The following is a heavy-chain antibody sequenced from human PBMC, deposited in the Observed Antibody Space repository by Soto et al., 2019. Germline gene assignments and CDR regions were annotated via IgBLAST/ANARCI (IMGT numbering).Heavy chain of an antibody. CDR2: IKQDGSEK. J-gene: IGHJ4*02. Sequence: PGGSLRLSCAASGFTFSSYWMSWVRQAPGKGLEWVANIKQDGSEKYYVDSVKGRFTISRDNAKNSLYLQMNSLRAEDTAVYYCARDSPTYSSGWYFDYWGQGTLVTVSS. CDR1: GFTFSSYW. D-gene: IGHD6-19*01. V-gene: IGHV3-7*01. CDR3: ARDSPTYSSGWYFDY.